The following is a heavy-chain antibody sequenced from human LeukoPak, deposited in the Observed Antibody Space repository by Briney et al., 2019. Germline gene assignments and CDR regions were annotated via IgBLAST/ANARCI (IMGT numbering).Heavy chain of an antibody. CDR2: IYTSGST. CDR1: GGSISSGSYY. V-gene: IGHV4-61*02. CDR3: ARDVLRYFDWSYAFDI. D-gene: IGHD3-9*01. J-gene: IGHJ3*02. Sequence: SETLSLTCTVSGGSISSGSYYWSWIRQPAGKGLEWIVRIYTSGSTNYNPSLKSRVTISVDTSKNQFSLKLSSVTAADTAVYYCARDVLRYFDWSYAFDIWGQGTMVTVSS.